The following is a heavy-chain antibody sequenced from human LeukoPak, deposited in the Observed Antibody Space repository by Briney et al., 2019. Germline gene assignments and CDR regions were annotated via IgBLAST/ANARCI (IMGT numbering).Heavy chain of an antibody. D-gene: IGHD4-23*01. Sequence: GASVKVSCKASGYTFTGYYMHWVRQAPGQGLEWMGWINPNSGGTNYAQKFQGRVTMTRDTSISTAYMELSSLRSEDTAVYYCATDDRLWWTTVGFRRSPPPSWGQGTLVTVSS. J-gene: IGHJ5*02. CDR2: INPNSGGT. V-gene: IGHV1-2*02. CDR3: ATDDRLWWTTVGFRRSPPPS. CDR1: GYTFTGYY.